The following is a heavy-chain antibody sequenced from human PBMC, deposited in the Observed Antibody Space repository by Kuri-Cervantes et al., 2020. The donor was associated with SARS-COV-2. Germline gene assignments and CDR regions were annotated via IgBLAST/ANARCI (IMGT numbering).Heavy chain of an antibody. CDR1: GFTFNSFA. J-gene: IGHJ4*02. CDR2: ISGSGSGT. CDR3: AKDPFYDFWSGRYYDY. V-gene: IGHV3-23*01. Sequence: GESLKISCVTSGFTFNSFAMNWVRQAPGRGLEWVSAISGSGSGTYYADSVKGRFTISRDNAKNSLYLQMNSLRAEDTAVYYCAKDPFYDFWSGRYYDYWGQGTLVTVSS. D-gene: IGHD3-3*01.